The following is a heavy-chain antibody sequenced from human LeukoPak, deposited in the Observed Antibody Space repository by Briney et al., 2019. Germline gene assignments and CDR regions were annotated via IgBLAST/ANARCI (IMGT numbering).Heavy chain of an antibody. D-gene: IGHD3-16*01. J-gene: IGHJ4*02. V-gene: IGHV3-7*01. CDR1: GFIFSSYW. Sequence: GGSLRLSCAASGFIFSSYWMSWVRQAPGKGLEWVANIKQDGSEKYYVDSVKGRFTISRDNAKNSLYLQMNSLRAEDTAVYYCVGHSDYWGQGTLVTVSS. CDR2: IKQDGSEK. CDR3: VGHSDY.